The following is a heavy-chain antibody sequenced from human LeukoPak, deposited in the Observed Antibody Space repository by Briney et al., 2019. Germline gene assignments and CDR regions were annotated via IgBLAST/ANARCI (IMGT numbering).Heavy chain of an antibody. CDR1: GYPFTGYY. CDR2: INPNSGNT. CDR3: ARYDYGDYVLDY. Sequence: ASVTVSCKASGYPFTGYYMHWVRQAPGQGLEWMGWINPNSGNTGYAQKFQGRVTMTRNTSISTAYMELSSLRSEDTAVYYCARYDYGDYVLDYWGQGTLVTVSS. D-gene: IGHD4-17*01. V-gene: IGHV1-8*02. J-gene: IGHJ4*02.